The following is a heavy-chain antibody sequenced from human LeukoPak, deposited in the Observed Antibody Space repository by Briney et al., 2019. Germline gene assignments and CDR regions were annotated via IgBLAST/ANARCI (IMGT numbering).Heavy chain of an antibody. J-gene: IGHJ4*02. V-gene: IGHV3-30*02. D-gene: IGHD4-17*01. Sequence: PGGSLRLSCTASGFTLSSSGMHWVRLPPAKGLEWVAFIQHEGTTEYADSVNDRFTISRDNSKNTIHLEMNSLRPEDTAVYYCAMDFWTTVTSEWGQGTLATVSS. CDR3: AMDFWTTVTSE. CDR2: IQHEGTTE. CDR1: GFTLSSSG.